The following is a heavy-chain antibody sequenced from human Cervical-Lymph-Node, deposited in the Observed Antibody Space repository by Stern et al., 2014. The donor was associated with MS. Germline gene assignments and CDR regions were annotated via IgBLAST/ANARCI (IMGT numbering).Heavy chain of an antibody. J-gene: IGHJ4*02. CDR3: ATMVGATDDVFDY. CDR1: GYTLTELY. CDR2: FDPEDGET. Sequence: QDQLVQSGAEVKKPGASVKVSCKVSGYTLTELYIHWVRQAPGKGLEWMGGFDPEDGETIYAQKFQGRVSMTEDTSTDTAYMELSSLRSEDTAVYYCATMVGATDDVFDYWGQGTLVTVSS. V-gene: IGHV1-24*01. D-gene: IGHD1-26*01.